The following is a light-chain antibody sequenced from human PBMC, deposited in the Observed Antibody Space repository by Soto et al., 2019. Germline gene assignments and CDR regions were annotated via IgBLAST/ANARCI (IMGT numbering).Light chain of an antibody. CDR3: SSYTSSSTLV. Sequence: QSVLTQPASVSGSPGQSITISCTGTSSDVGGYNYVSWYQQHPGKAPKFMIYDVSNRPSGVSNRFSGSKSGNTASLTISGLQAEDEADYYCSSYTSSSTLVLGGGTQLTVL. CDR2: DVS. CDR1: SSDVGGYNY. V-gene: IGLV2-14*01. J-gene: IGLJ2*01.